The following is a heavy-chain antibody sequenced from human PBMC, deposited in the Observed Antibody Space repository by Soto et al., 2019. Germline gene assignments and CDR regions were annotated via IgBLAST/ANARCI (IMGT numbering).Heavy chain of an antibody. D-gene: IGHD7-27*01. CDR3: ARETGEAGNYYGMDV. J-gene: IGHJ6*02. CDR2: IVPIFDTA. V-gene: IGHV1-69*12. Sequence: QVQLVQSGAEVKKPGSSVKVSCKASGGTFSSYAISWVRQAPGQGLEWMGGIVPIFDTANYAQKFQGRVTITADESTSTDYMELSSLRSEDTAVYYCARETGEAGNYYGMDVWGQGTTVTVSS. CDR1: GGTFSSYA.